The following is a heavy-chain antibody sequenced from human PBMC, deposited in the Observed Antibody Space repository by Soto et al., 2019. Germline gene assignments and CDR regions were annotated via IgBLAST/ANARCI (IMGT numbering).Heavy chain of an antibody. CDR2: ITNGAGGRT. Sequence: PGESLKISCVASGFTFSGYAMSWVRQAPGKGLEWVSTITNGAGGRTYYADSVKGRFTISRDNSMNTLYLQLNTLRAEDTAVYYCAKCRGGDYREYYFDYWGLGTLVTVSS. CDR1: GFTFSGYA. J-gene: IGHJ4*02. D-gene: IGHD3-10*01. CDR3: AKCRGGDYREYYFDY. V-gene: IGHV3-23*01.